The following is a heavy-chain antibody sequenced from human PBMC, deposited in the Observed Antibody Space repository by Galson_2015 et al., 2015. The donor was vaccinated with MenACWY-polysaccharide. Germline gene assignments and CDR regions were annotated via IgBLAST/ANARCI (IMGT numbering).Heavy chain of an antibody. V-gene: IGHV3-21*01. CDR3: GRVSGHFYDYDSGDLKQGPSDM. Sequence: SLRLSCAASGFSFSSYTLNWVRQAPGKGLEWVSSISYSSNSIYYADSVKGRFTISRDNAGNSLYLLMNNLRAEDTAVYYCGRVSGHFYDYDSGDLKQGPSDMWGRGTMVTVSS. D-gene: IGHD3-10*01. CDR1: GFSFSSYT. CDR2: ISYSSNSI. J-gene: IGHJ3*02.